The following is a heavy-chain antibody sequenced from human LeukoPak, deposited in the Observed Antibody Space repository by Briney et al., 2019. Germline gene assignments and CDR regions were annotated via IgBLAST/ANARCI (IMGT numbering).Heavy chain of an antibody. Sequence: VKVSCKASGYAFTSYGISWVRQAPGQGLEWMGWISAYNGNTNYAQKLQGRVTMTTDTSTSTAYMELRSLRSDDTAVYYCARAKQQLGSGYYYYGMDVWGKGTTVTVSS. CDR3: ARAKQQLGSGYYYYGMDV. J-gene: IGHJ6*04. CDR1: GYAFTSYG. V-gene: IGHV1-18*04. CDR2: ISAYNGNT. D-gene: IGHD6-13*01.